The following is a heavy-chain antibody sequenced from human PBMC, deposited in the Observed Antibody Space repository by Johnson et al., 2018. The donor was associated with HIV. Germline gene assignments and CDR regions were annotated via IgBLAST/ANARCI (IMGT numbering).Heavy chain of an antibody. CDR1: GFTVSSDY. CDR3: ARDRAWNYEGAFDI. CDR2: IYSVGST. Sequence: MSLVESGGGLVQPGGSLRLSCAASGFTVSSDYMTWVRQAPGKGLAWVSVIYSVGSTYYADSVKGRFTISRDNSKNTLYLQLNSLRAEDTAVYYCARDRAWNYEGAFDIWGQGTMVTVSS. V-gene: IGHV3-53*01. J-gene: IGHJ3*02. D-gene: IGHD1-7*01.